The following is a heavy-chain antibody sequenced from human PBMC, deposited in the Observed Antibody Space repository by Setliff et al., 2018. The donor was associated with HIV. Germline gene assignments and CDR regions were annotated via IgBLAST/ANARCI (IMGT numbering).Heavy chain of an antibody. V-gene: IGHV1-3*04. Sequence: VASVKVSCKASGYTFTDYAVHWVRQAPGQRPEWMGWINTDKGYTKFSQKFQVRLTITRDTSANTAYMELSSLTSADTAVYYCAREERYYDGKGALDYWGQGMLVTVSS. CDR3: AREERYYDGKGALDY. J-gene: IGHJ4*02. D-gene: IGHD3-22*01. CDR1: GYTFTDYA. CDR2: INTDKGYT.